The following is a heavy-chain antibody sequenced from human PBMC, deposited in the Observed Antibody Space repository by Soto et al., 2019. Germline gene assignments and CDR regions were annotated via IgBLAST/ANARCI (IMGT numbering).Heavy chain of an antibody. Sequence: SETLSLTCTVSGGSISSYYWSWIRQPPGKGLEWIGYIYYSGSTNYNPSLKSRVTISVDTSKNQFSLKLSSVTAADTAVYYCERRKGGNFDAFDIWGQGTMVTVSS. CDR1: GGSISSYY. V-gene: IGHV4-59*01. CDR2: IYYSGST. J-gene: IGHJ3*02. CDR3: ERRKGGNFDAFDI. D-gene: IGHD2-21*02.